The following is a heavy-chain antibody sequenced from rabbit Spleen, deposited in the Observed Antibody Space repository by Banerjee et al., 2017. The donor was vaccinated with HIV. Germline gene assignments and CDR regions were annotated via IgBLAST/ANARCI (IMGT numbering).Heavy chain of an antibody. CDR3: ASDGASDYNSDTGFDL. D-gene: IGHD2-1*01. J-gene: IGHJ4*01. Sequence: QEQLEESGGDLVKPEGSLTLTCTASGFSFSSSYYMCWVRQAPGKGLEWIGCIGTGSSGKAYYASLAKARFTISKTSSTTVTLQMTSLTAADPATYFCASDGASDYNSDTGFDLWGPGTLVTDS. CDR1: GFSFSSSYY. CDR2: IGTGSSGKA. V-gene: IGHV1S45*01.